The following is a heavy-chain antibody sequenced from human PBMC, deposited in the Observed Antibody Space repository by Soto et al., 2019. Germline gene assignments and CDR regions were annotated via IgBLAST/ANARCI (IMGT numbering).Heavy chain of an antibody. D-gene: IGHD6-13*01. CDR2: IIPILGIA. J-gene: IGHJ6*02. CDR1: GGTFSSYT. V-gene: IGHV1-69*04. Sequence: GASVKVSCKASGGTFSSYTISWVRQAPGQGLEWMGRIIPILGIANYAQKFQGRVTITADKSTSTACMELSSLRSEDTAVYYCARDDSYSSSWYGGGGGNDYYYGMDVWGQGTTVTVSS. CDR3: ARDDSYSSSWYGGGGGNDYYYGMDV.